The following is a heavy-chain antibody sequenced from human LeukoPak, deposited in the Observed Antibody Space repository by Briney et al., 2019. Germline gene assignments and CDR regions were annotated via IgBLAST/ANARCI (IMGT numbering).Heavy chain of an antibody. CDR2: ISGGGGNK. CDR1: GFTFSDHY. J-gene: IGHJ4*01. D-gene: IGHD2-21*02. CDR3: AKDQEVTANFDH. Sequence: PGGSLRLSCAGSGFTFSDHYMSWVRQAPGKGLEWVSAISGGGGNKFYADSVKGRFTISRDNPENTLYLQMNSLRADDTAVYYCAKDQEVTANFDHWGHGTLVTVSS. V-gene: IGHV3-23*01.